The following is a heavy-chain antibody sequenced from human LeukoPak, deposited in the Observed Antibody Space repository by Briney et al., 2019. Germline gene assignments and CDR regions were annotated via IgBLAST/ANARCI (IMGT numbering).Heavy chain of an antibody. CDR1: GLTFSNAW. J-gene: IGHJ4*02. V-gene: IGHV3-15*01. CDR3: TKVGVYYYDA. Sequence: GGSLRLSCTASGLTFSNAWMTWVRQVPGKGLEWVGRIRSMSAGGTVDYAAPVQGRFTISRDDSKNTVYLHMNSLRTEETAIYYCTKVGVYYYDAWGQGTLVTVSS. D-gene: IGHD2-8*01. CDR2: IRSMSAGGTV.